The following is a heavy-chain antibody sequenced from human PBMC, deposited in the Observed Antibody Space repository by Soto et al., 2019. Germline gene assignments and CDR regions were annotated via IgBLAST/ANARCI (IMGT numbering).Heavy chain of an antibody. CDR3: ARDGGSGIDY. CDR1: GFTFSNYW. Sequence: GGSLRLSCAASGFTFSNYWMTWVRQAPGKGLEWVANIKYDGSEKYFVDSVKGRFTVSRDNPKNSLYLQMNSLRAEDTAVYYCARDGGSGIDYWGQGTLVIVSS. V-gene: IGHV3-7*03. J-gene: IGHJ4*02. D-gene: IGHD6-19*01. CDR2: IKYDGSEK.